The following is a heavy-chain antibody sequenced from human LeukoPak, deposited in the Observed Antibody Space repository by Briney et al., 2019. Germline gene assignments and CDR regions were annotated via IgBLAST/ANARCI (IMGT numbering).Heavy chain of an antibody. CDR1: GGSISSYY. CDR2: IYASGST. Sequence: SETLSLTCTVSGGSISSYYWSWIRQPAGKGLELIGRIYASGSTNYNPSLKSRVTMSVDTFENQFSLKLSSVTAADTAVYYCARSRCYNCAFDFWGQGTMVTVSS. V-gene: IGHV4-4*07. CDR3: ARSRCYNCAFDF. D-gene: IGHD2-2*02. J-gene: IGHJ3*01.